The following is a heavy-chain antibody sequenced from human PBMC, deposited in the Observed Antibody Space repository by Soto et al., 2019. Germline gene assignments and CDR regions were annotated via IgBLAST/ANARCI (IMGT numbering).Heavy chain of an antibody. J-gene: IGHJ4*02. CDR3: ARTKCSGGSCYSWSLDY. CDR1: GGSITTGCYY. D-gene: IGHD2-15*01. V-gene: IGHV4-31*03. Sequence: LSLTCTVSGGSITTGCYYWSWIRQLPGKGLEWIGHRYYSESTYYNPSLKSRVSISLDTSKNQFSLKLSFVTAADTAMYYCARTKCSGGSCYSWSLDYWGQGTPGTVS. CDR2: RYYSEST.